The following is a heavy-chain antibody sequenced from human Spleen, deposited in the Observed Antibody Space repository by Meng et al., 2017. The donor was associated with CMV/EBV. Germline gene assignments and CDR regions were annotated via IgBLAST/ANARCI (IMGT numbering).Heavy chain of an antibody. D-gene: IGHD2-2*01. CDR3: ARGTIVVVPAAGTLFDY. V-gene: IGHV3-64*02. CDR2: ISNNGGGT. J-gene: IGHJ4*02. Sequence: FSLSNYAMQWVRQAAGKGMEYVAGISNNGGGTYYVDSVKGRFTISRDNSKDTLYLQMGSLRAEDMAVYYCARGTIVVVPAAGTLFDYWGQGILVTVSS. CDR1: FSLSNYA.